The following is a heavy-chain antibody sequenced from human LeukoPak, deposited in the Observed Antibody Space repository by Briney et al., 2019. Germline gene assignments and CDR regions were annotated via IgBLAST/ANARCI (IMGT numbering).Heavy chain of an antibody. CDR2: INTDGSST. V-gene: IGHV3-74*01. CDR1: GFTFSSYW. D-gene: IGHD6-13*01. CDR3: ARELASGD. Sequence: GSLRLSCAASGFTFSSYWMHWVRQAPGKGLVWVSQINTDGSSTTYADSVKGRFTISRDNAKNTLYLQMNSLRAEDTAVYYCARELASGDWGQGTLVTVSS. J-gene: IGHJ4*02.